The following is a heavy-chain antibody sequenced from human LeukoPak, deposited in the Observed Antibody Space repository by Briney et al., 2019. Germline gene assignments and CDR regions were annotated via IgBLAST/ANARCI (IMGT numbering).Heavy chain of an antibody. Sequence: GGSLRLSCAVSGFPISDHYMSWIRQAPGKGLDCVSYISRDGSALYYADSVKGRFTISRDTAKNSLYLQMSSLRAEDMAVYYCARESSPLIQFWPGDVYYFMDVWGKGTMVAVSS. J-gene: IGHJ6*03. CDR2: ISRDGSAL. CDR3: ARESSPLIQFWPGDVYYFMDV. V-gene: IGHV3-11*01. D-gene: IGHD3-3*01. CDR1: GFPISDHY.